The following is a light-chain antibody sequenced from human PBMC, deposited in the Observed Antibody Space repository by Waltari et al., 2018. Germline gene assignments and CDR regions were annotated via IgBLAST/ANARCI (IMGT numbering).Light chain of an antibody. CDR3: ATWDNSLEGWL. CDR1: SHP. Sequence: QSVLTQPPSASGTPGQSIILSCSSTSHPVHWFQQVPGAAPKLLIFSDDQRPSGVPARFSGSRSGTSASLAISGLHSEDEADYYCATWDNSLEGWLFGGGTKVTV. CDR2: SDD. V-gene: IGLV1-44*01. J-gene: IGLJ2*01.